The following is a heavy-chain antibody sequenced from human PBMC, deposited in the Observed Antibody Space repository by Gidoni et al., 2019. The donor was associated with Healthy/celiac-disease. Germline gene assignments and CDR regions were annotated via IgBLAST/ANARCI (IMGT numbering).Heavy chain of an antibody. CDR2: ISWNSGSI. V-gene: IGHV3-9*01. CDR1: GFTFDDYA. CDR3: AKDNGQRELQRGFDY. Sequence: EVQLVESGGGLVQPGRSMRLSCAASGFTFDDYAMPWVRQAPGKGLEWVSGISWNSGSIGYADSVKGRFTISRDNAKNSLYLQMNSLRAEDTALYYCAKDNGQRELQRGFDYWGQGTLVTVSS. D-gene: IGHD1-26*01. J-gene: IGHJ4*02.